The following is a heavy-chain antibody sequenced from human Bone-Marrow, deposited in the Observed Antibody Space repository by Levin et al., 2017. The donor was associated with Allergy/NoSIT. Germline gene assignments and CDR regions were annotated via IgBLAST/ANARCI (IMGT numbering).Heavy chain of an antibody. CDR3: ARAPGLGLNWYFDI. CDR1: GGSISSGDYA. CDR2: IYHSGIA. Sequence: LSPTLSLTCAVSGGSISSGDYAWRWIRQPPGKGLEWVGYIYHSGIASYIPSLKSRVTISLDRSNNQFSLKVTSLTAADTAVYYCARAPGLGLNWYFDIWGRGTLVTVSS. V-gene: IGHV4-30-2*01. D-gene: IGHD1-26*01. J-gene: IGHJ2*01.